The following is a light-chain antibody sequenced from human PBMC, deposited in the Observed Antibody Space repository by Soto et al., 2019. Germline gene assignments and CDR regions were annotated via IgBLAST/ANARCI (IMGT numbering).Light chain of an antibody. CDR3: QQSYSTPYT. Sequence: DIQMTQSPSSLSASVGDRVTITCRASQSISSYLNWYQQKPVKAPKLLIYAASSLQSGVPSRFSGNGSGTDFTLTISSLQPEDFATYYCQQSYSTPYTFGHGNKLEIK. CDR1: QSISSY. V-gene: IGKV1-39*01. J-gene: IGKJ2*01. CDR2: AAS.